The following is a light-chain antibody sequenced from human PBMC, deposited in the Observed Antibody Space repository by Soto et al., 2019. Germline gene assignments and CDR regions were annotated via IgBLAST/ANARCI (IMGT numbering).Light chain of an antibody. CDR2: DVS. Sequence: QSALTQPASVSGSPGQSIAISCTGTSSDVGAYNYVSWYQQHPGKAPKLLIYDVSYRPSGVSNRFSGSKSGNTASLTISGLQAEDEADYYCCSYTSRSVDVFGTGTKVTVL. J-gene: IGLJ1*01. V-gene: IGLV2-14*01. CDR3: CSYTSRSVDV. CDR1: SSDVGAYNY.